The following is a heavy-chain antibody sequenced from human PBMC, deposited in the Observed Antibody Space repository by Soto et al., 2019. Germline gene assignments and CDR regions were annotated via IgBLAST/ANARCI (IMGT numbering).Heavy chain of an antibody. Sequence: QITLKESGPTLVKPTQTLTLTCTFSGFSLNTSGVGVGWVRQPPGKALEWLALIYGNDDQRYNLFVKNSLTITKDTSRDQVVLTMTHMDPVDTAAYYCAHANNWDYRTPYYFDYWGQGTLVTVS. J-gene: IGHJ4*02. V-gene: IGHV2-5*01. CDR3: AHANNWDYRTPYYFDY. CDR1: GFSLNTSGVG. CDR2: IYGNDDQ. D-gene: IGHD1-7*01.